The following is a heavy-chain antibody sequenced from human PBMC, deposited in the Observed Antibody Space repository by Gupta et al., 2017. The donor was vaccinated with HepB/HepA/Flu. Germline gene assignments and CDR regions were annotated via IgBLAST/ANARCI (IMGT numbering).Heavy chain of an antibody. J-gene: IGHJ4*02. V-gene: IGHV3-48*03. D-gene: IGHD2-2*01. Sequence: EVQLVASGGDLVQPGGSLRLSCAASGFTFRTYEMSWGRQAPGKGLEWVSYISSSGSTIFYADFVKGRFTISRDNAKSSLYLQMNSLGVEDTAVYYCARRYCSSINCLFDYWGQGSLVTVSS. CDR1: GFTFRTYE. CDR3: ARRYCSSINCLFDY. CDR2: ISSSGSTI.